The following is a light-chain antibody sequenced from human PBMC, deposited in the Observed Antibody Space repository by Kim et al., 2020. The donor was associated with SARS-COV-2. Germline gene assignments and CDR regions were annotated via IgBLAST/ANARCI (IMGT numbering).Light chain of an antibody. CDR1: SGHSDYA. V-gene: IGLV4-69*01. J-gene: IGLJ3*02. Sequence: QPVLTQSPSASASLGASVKLTCTLSSGHSDYAIAWHQQQPEKGPRYLMKVNSDGSHSKGDGIPDRFSGSSSGAERYLTISRLQSEDEADYYCQTWGTGIQVFGGGTQLTVL. CDR3: QTWGTGIQV. CDR2: VNSDGSH.